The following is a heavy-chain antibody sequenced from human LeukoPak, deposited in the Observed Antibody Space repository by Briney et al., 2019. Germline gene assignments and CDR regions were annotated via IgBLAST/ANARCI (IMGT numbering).Heavy chain of an antibody. J-gene: IGHJ4*02. Sequence: PGGSLRLSCAASGFTFRNYVIHWVRQAPGKGLEWVAVIWYDGSNKYYADSVKGRFTISRDNSKKTLYLQMNSLRAEDTAVYYCARDVESHFDYWGQGTLVTVSS. CDR1: GFTFRNYV. D-gene: IGHD3-3*01. CDR2: IWYDGSNK. V-gene: IGHV3-33*08. CDR3: ARDVESHFDY.